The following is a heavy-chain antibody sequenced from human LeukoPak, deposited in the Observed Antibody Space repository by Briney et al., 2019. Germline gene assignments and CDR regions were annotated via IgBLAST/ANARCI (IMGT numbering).Heavy chain of an antibody. CDR1: GFTFSSYS. J-gene: IGHJ4*02. V-gene: IGHV3-48*01. CDR2: ISSSSSTI. CDR3: ARGFDSRFFDY. D-gene: IGHD3-22*01. Sequence: GSLRLSCAASGFTFSSYSMNWVRQAPGKGLEWVSYISSSSSTIYYADSVKGRFTISRDNAKNSLYLQMNSLRAEDTAVYYCARGFDSRFFDYWGQGTLVTVSS.